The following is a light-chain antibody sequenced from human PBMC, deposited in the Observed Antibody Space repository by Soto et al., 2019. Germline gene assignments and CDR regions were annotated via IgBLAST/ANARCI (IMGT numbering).Light chain of an antibody. CDR3: CSYTNRATYV. V-gene: IGLV2-14*01. Sequence: QSVLSQPASVSLSPGQSITISCTGTSSDVGRYNYVSWYQQHPGKAPKLMIHEVSYRPSGVSSRFSGSKSGNTASLTISGLQAEDEAEYHCCSYTNRATYVFGTGTKVTVL. CDR2: EVS. CDR1: SSDVGRYNY. J-gene: IGLJ1*01.